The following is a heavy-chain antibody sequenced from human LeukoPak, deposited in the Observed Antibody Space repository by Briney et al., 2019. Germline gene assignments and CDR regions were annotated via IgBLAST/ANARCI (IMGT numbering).Heavy chain of an antibody. V-gene: IGHV5-51*01. CDR3: VRFGEDSSGYYSFDY. CDR2: VSPGDSDT. J-gene: IGHJ4*02. CDR1: GYTFNTYW. D-gene: IGHD3-22*01. Sequence: GESLKISCKGSGYTFNTYWVGWVRQLPGKGLEWMGLVSPGDSDTGYSPSFRGQVTISADKSINTAYLQWSSLKASDTAMYYCVRFGEDSSGYYSFDYWGQGTLVTVSS.